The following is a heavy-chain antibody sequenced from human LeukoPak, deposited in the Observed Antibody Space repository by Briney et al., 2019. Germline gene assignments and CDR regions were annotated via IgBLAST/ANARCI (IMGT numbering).Heavy chain of an antibody. D-gene: IGHD6-13*01. CDR3: ATLGYSSSWSFDY. CDR2: IYSGGST. V-gene: IGHV3-53*01. Sequence: PGGSLRLSCAASGCTVSSNYMSWVRQAPGKGLEWVSVIYSGGSTYYADSVEGRFTISRDNSKNTLYLQMNSLRAEDTAVYYCATLGYSSSWSFDYWGQGTLVTVSS. CDR1: GCTVSSNY. J-gene: IGHJ4*02.